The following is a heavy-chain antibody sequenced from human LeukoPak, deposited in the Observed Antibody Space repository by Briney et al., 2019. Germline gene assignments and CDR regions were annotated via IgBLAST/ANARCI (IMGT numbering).Heavy chain of an antibody. CDR3: ARPYGDYYFDY. J-gene: IGHJ4*02. CDR2: IWYGGSNK. CDR1: GFTFNSFA. D-gene: IGHD4-17*01. V-gene: IGHV3-33*01. Sequence: PGGSLRLSCAASGFTFNSFAMHWVRQAPGKGLEWVAVIWYGGSNKYYADSVKGRFTISRDNSKNTVYLQMNSLRAEDSAIYYSARPYGDYYFDYWGQGTLVTVSS.